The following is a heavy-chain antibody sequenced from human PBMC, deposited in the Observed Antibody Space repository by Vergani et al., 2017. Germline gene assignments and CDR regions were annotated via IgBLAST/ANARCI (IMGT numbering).Heavy chain of an antibody. V-gene: IGHV3-21*06. CDR2: IKFPPGEI. Sequence: EVHLVQSGGGLVTPGGSLRLSCAASGFNFPSFTMNWVRQAPGRGLEWISSIKFPPGEIFYADSVKGRFTISRDNVKNVLFLQMENLRAADTGVYFCARDITASVKSPPHPDWFDPWGQGSLVTVSS. D-gene: IGHD4-17*01. CDR1: GFNFPSFT. J-gene: IGHJ5*02. CDR3: ARDITASVKSPPHPDWFDP.